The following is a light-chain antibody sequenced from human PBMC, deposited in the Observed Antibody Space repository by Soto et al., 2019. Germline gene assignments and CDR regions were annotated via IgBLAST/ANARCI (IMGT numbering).Light chain of an antibody. CDR3: CSYAANGALWV. J-gene: IGLJ3*02. V-gene: IGLV2-23*01. Sequence: QSVLTQPASVSGSPGQSITISCTGTNSDVGTYELVSWYQQHPGRAPKLMIYEGSKRPSGVSNRFSGSKSGDTASLTISGPQAEEEANYYCCSYAANGALWVFGGGTKPTAL. CDR1: NSDVGTYEL. CDR2: EGS.